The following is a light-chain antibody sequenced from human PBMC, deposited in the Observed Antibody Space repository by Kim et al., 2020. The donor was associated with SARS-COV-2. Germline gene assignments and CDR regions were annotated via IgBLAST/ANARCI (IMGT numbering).Light chain of an antibody. CDR2: SNN. V-gene: IGLV1-44*01. CDR3: AAWDDSLNGVV. CDR1: SSNIGSNT. Sequence: QRGTLPCSGSSSNIGSNTVTWYQQLPGTAPKLLISSNNQRPSGVPDRFSGSKSGTSASLAISGLQSEDEADYYCAAWDDSLNGVVFGGGTQLTVL. J-gene: IGLJ2*01.